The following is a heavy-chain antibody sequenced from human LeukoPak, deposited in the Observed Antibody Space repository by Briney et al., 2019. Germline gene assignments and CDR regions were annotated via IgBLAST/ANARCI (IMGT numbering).Heavy chain of an antibody. D-gene: IGHD3-10*01. CDR3: ARRRGIRGVTYWFDP. Sequence: ASVKVSCKASGYTFASYEINWVRPATGQGLEWMGRMNPNSGDTGYAQTFQGRVTMTRNTSISTDYMELSSMRSEDTALYYCARRRGIRGVTYWFDPWGQGTLVTVSS. J-gene: IGHJ5*02. CDR2: MNPNSGDT. CDR1: GYTFASYE. V-gene: IGHV1-8*01.